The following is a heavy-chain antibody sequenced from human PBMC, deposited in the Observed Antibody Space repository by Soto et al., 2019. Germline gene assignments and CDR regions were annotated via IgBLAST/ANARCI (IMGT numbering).Heavy chain of an antibody. CDR3: ALLMVYAIITGMDV. CDR1: GFTFSSCG. CDR2: ISYDGSNK. V-gene: IGHV3-30*03. D-gene: IGHD2-8*01. J-gene: IGHJ6*02. Sequence: GGSLRLSCAASGFTFSSCGMHWVRQAPGKGLEWVAVISYDGSNKYYADSVKGRFTISRDNSKNTLYLQMNSLRAEDTAVYYCALLMVYAIITGMDVWGQGTTVTVSS.